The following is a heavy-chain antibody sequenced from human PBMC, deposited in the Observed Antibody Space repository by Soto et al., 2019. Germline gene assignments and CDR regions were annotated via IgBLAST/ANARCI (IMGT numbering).Heavy chain of an antibody. J-gene: IGHJ4*02. Sequence: ASVKVSCKASGYTFTSYYMHWVRQANGQGLEWMGIINPSGGSTSYAQKFQGRVTMTRDTSTSTVYMELSSLRSEDTAVYYCARAARRSSREKSPLDYWGQGTLVTVSS. CDR1: GYTFTSYY. CDR2: INPSGGST. V-gene: IGHV1-46*01. CDR3: ARAARRSSREKSPLDY. D-gene: IGHD6-6*01.